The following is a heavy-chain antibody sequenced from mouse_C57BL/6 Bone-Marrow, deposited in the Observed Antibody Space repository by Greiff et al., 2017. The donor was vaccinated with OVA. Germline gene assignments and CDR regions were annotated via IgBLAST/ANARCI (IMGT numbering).Heavy chain of an antibody. Sequence: QVQLQQPGAELVKPGASVKMSCKASGYTFTSYWITWVKQRPGQGLEWIGDIYPGSGSTNYNEKFKGKATLTVDTSSSTAYMQLSSLTSDDSAVYYCAMYDRRVADYWGKGTTLTVSS. J-gene: IGHJ2*01. V-gene: IGHV1-55*01. CDR2: IYPGSGST. CDR1: GYTFTSYW. D-gene: IGHD2-14*01. CDR3: AMYDRRVADY.